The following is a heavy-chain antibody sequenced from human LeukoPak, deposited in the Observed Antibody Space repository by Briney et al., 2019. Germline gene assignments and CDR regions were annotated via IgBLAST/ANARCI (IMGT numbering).Heavy chain of an antibody. V-gene: IGHV3-30*02. Sequence: QTGGSLRLSCAASGFTFDSYGMHWVRQAPDRGLEWVAFIRYAGRETYYADSVRGRFTISRDNSKNTLYLQMNSLRAEDTAVYYCAKDYRWLTTDYWGQGTLVTVSS. D-gene: IGHD4-11*01. CDR1: GFTFDSYG. J-gene: IGHJ4*02. CDR2: IRYAGRET. CDR3: AKDYRWLTTDY.